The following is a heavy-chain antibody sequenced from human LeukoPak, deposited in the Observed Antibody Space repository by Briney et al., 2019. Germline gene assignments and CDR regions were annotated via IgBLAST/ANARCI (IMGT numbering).Heavy chain of an antibody. CDR1: GFTFSSYA. D-gene: IGHD1-26*01. J-gene: IGHJ6*03. CDR3: AKDGYRWELLRVDYYYMDV. CDR2: ITGSGGST. Sequence: PGRSLRLSCAASGFTFSSYAMSWVRQVPGKGLEWVSTITGSGGSTDYADSVKGRFTISRDNSKNTLYLQLNSLRAEDTAVYYCAKDGYRWELLRVDYYYMDVWGKGTTVTVSS. V-gene: IGHV3-23*01.